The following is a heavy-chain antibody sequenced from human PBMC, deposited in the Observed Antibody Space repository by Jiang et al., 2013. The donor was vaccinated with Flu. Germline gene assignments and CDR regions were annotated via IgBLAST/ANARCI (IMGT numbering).Heavy chain of an antibody. V-gene: IGHV4-39*07. J-gene: IGHJ4*02. D-gene: IGHD6-13*01. CDR1: Y. CDR2: IDYSGDT. CDR3: ARDRKAAVGTPLDY. Sequence: YWGWIRQPPGKGLEWIGSIDYSGDTYYSPSLKSRVATSVDTSKNQFSLKLSSVTAADTAIYYCARDRKAAVGTPLDYWGQGTLVTVSS.